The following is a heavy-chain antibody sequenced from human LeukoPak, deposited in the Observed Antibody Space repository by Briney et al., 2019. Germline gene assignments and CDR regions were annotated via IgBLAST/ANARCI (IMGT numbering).Heavy chain of an antibody. CDR2: IYNSGST. Sequence: SETLSLTCTVSGGSISSSSYYWGWIRQPPGKGLEWIGYIYNSGSTNYNPSLKSRVTMSVDASKNQFSLKLTSVTAADTAVYYCARQPSGSPGDYWGQGTLVTVSS. J-gene: IGHJ4*02. V-gene: IGHV4-39*01. CDR1: GGSISSSSYY. D-gene: IGHD1-26*01. CDR3: ARQPSGSPGDY.